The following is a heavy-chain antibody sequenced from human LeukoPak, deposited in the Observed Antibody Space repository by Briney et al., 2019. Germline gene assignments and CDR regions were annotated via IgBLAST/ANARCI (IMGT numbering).Heavy chain of an antibody. CDR1: GFTFSSYW. D-gene: IGHD2-2*01. J-gene: IGHJ5*02. Sequence: GGSLRLSCAASGFTFSSYWMSWVRQAPGKGLEWVANIKQDGSEKYYVDSVKGRFTISRDNAKNSLYLQMNSLRAEDTAVYYCARTILLGYCSSTSCPTTNWFDPWGQGTLVTVSS. CDR3: ARTILLGYCSSTSCPTTNWFDP. V-gene: IGHV3-7*01. CDR2: IKQDGSEK.